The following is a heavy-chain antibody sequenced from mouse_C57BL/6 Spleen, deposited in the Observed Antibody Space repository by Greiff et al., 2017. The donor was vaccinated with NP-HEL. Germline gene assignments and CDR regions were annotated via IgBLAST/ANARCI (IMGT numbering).Heavy chain of an antibody. Sequence: VQLQQSGAELARPGASVKMSCKASGYTFTSYTMHWVKQRPGQGLEWIGYINPSSGYTKYNQKFKDKATLTADKSSSTAYMQLSSLTSEDSAVYYCARSAVTTVVAPYYFDYWGQGTTLTVSS. CDR2: INPSSGYT. V-gene: IGHV1-4*01. D-gene: IGHD1-1*01. CDR1: GYTFTSYT. J-gene: IGHJ2*01. CDR3: ARSAVTTVVAPYYFDY.